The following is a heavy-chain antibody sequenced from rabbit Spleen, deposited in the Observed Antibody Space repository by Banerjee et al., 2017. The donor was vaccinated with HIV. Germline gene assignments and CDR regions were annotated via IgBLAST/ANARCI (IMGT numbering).Heavy chain of an antibody. CDR1: GFTLSSYY. J-gene: IGHJ4*01. V-gene: IGHV1S7*01. CDR3: ARDAAGREDFNL. CDR2: IDPVFGST. Sequence: QLKESGGGLVQPGGSLKLSCKASGFTLSSYYMNWVRQAPGKGLEWIGYIDPVFGSTYYANWVNGRFTISSHNAQNTLYLQLNSLTAADTATYICARDAAGREDFNLWGQGTLVTVS. D-gene: IGHD4-2*01.